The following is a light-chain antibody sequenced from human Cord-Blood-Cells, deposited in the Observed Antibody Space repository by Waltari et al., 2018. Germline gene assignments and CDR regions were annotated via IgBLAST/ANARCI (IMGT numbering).Light chain of an antibody. Sequence: DIQMTQSPSSLSASVGDRVTITCQASQDINNYLNWYQQKPGKAPKLLIYDASNLETGVPSRFSGSGSGTDFTFTISSLQPEDIAVYYCQQRSNWPLTFGGGTKVEIK. CDR1: QDINNY. CDR3: QQRSNWPLT. V-gene: IGKV1-33*01. CDR2: DAS. J-gene: IGKJ4*01.